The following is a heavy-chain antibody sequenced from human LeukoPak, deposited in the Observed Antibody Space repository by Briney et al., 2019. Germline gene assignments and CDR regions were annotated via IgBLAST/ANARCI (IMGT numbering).Heavy chain of an antibody. Sequence: ASVKVSCKVSGYSLSEVSTHWVRQAPGKGLEWMGGIDPEDGGAIFAQTIQGRVTMTEDTSIDTAYMELRSLRSEDTAVYYCARVLRHPQRYYFDYWGQGTLVTVSS. J-gene: IGHJ4*02. CDR3: ARVLRHPQRYYFDY. D-gene: IGHD2/OR15-2a*01. CDR2: IDPEDGGA. CDR1: GYSLSEVS. V-gene: IGHV1-24*01.